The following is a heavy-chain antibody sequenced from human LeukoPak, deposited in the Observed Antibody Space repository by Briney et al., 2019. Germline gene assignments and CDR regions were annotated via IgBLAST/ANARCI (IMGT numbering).Heavy chain of an antibody. CDR1: GFTFSDYY. CDR3: SRGAPGIGYDY. J-gene: IGHJ4*02. V-gene: IGHV3-11*01. D-gene: IGHD1-26*01. Sequence: PGGSLRLSCAASGFTFSDYYISWIRQAPGKGLEWVSYISNSGSIIYYAGSVKGRFTISRDNTKNSLYLQMSSLRAEDTAVYYCSRGAPGIGYDYWGQGTLVTVSS. CDR2: ISNSGSII.